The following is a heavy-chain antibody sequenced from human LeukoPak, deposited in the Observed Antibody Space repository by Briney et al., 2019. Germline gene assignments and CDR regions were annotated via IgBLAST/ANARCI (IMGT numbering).Heavy chain of an antibody. J-gene: IGHJ3*02. CDR2: MYHSGST. Sequence: SETLSLTCAVSGYSISGGYYWGWIRQSPEKGLEWIGSMYHSGSTYYNPSLKSRVTISVDTSKNQFSLKLSSVTAADTAVYYCARVCGGDCLNAFDMWGQGTTVTVSS. CDR3: ARVCGGDCLNAFDM. D-gene: IGHD2-21*01. CDR1: GYSISGGYY. V-gene: IGHV4-38-2*01.